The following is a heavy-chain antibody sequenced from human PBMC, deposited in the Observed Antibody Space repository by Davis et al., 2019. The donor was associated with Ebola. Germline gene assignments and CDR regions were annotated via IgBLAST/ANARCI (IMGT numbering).Heavy chain of an antibody. Sequence: SETLSLTCAVYGGSFSGYYLSWIRQPPGKGLEWIGEINHSASTNYNPSLKCRVTISVDTSKNQFSLKLSSVTAADTAVYYFARHVFRGGPSDYWGQGTLVTVSS. V-gene: IGHV4-34*01. CDR2: INHSAST. CDR1: GGSFSGYY. J-gene: IGHJ4*02. CDR3: ARHVFRGGPSDY. D-gene: IGHD3-16*01.